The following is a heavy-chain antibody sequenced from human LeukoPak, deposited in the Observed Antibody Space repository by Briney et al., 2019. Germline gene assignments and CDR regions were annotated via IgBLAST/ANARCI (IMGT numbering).Heavy chain of an antibody. CDR1: GFTFSSYA. D-gene: IGHD6-19*01. J-gene: IGHJ3*02. V-gene: IGHV3-30*04. Sequence: PGGSLRLSCASSGFTFSSYAMHWVRQAPGKGLEWVAVISYDGSNKYYADSVKGRFTISRDNSKNTLYLQMNSLRAEDTAVYYCARDEERAVAGTDAFDIWGQGTMVTVSS. CDR3: ARDEERAVAGTDAFDI. CDR2: ISYDGSNK.